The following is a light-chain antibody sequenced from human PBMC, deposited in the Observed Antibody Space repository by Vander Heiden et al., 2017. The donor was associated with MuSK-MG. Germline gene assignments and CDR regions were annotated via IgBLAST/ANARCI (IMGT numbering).Light chain of an antibody. V-gene: IGLV2-14*01. Sequence: QSALPQPASVSGSPGQSITIPCTGTSRDVGAYNYVSWYHQPPAKAPNFMIYDVSKRPSGVSTRFSGSKSGNTASLTTSGLQAEDEADYYCSSYTTSNTVVFGGGTKLTVL. CDR1: SRDVGAYNY. CDR3: SSYTTSNTVV. CDR2: DVS. J-gene: IGLJ2*01.